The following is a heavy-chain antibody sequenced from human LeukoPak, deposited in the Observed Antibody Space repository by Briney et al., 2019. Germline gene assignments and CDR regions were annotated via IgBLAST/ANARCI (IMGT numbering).Heavy chain of an antibody. D-gene: IGHD3-10*01. CDR3: ARVGDHYHWYFDL. CDR2: LYSGADT. V-gene: IGHV3-53*01. CDR1: GFSVGSKY. J-gene: IGHJ2*01. Sequence: PGGSLRLSCEASGFSVGSKYMNWVRQAPGKGLEWVSILYSGADTYYADSVKGRFTISRDNSKNPLFLQMNSLRADDTAVYYCARVGDHYHWYFDLWGRGTRVSVSS.